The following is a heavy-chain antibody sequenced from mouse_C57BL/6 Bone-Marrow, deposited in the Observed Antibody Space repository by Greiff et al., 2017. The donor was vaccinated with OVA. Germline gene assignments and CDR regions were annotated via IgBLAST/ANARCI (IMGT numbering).Heavy chain of an antibody. D-gene: IGHD1-1*01. CDR2: IYPGSGST. V-gene: IGHV1-55*01. CDR3: STVVYWYFDV. Sequence: VQLQQPGAELVKPGASVKMSCKASGYTFTSYWITWVKQRPGQGLEWIGDIYPGSGSTNYNEKFKSKATLTVDTSSSTAYMQLSSLTSEDAAVYYCSTVVYWYFDVWGTGTTVTVSS. J-gene: IGHJ1*03. CDR1: GYTFTSYW.